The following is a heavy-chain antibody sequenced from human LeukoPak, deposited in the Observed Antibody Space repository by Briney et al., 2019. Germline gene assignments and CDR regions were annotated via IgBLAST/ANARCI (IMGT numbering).Heavy chain of an antibody. CDR3: AGEIPFDY. Sequence: GGSLRLSCAASGFTFSSYSMKWVRQAPGKGLEWVSYISSSSSTIYYADSVKGRFTISRDNAKNSLYLQMNSLRAEDTAVYYCAGEIPFDYWGQGTLVTVSS. CDR1: GFTFSSYS. J-gene: IGHJ4*02. CDR2: ISSSSSTI. V-gene: IGHV3-48*01.